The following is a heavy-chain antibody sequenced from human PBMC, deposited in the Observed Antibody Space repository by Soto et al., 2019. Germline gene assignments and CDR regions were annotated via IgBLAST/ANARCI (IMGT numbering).Heavy chain of an antibody. J-gene: IGHJ6*02. V-gene: IGHV1-69*13. D-gene: IGHD3-3*01. CDR1: GGTFSSYA. CDR2: IIPIFGTA. Sequence: SVKVSCKASGGTFSSYAISWVRQAPGQGIEWMGGIIPIFGTANYAQKFQGRVTITADESTSTAYMELSSLRSEDTAVYCCARGSVLRFLEWSPYYYYCMDVWGQGTTVTVSS. CDR3: ARGSVLRFLEWSPYYYYCMDV.